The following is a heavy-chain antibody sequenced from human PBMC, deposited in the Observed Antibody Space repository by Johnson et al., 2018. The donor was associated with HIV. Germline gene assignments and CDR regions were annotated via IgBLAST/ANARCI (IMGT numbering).Heavy chain of an antibody. J-gene: IGHJ3*02. D-gene: IGHD3-10*01. CDR2: IYSGGNT. CDR3: ASDYGGTKDAFDI. CDR1: GFTFSSKY. V-gene: IGHV3-66*01. Sequence: VQLVESGGGVVQPGRSLRLSCAASGFTFSSKYMSWVRQAPGKGLEWVSVIYSGGNTYYADSVKGRFTISRDNSRNRLYLQMSSLRADDTAVYYCASDYGGTKDAFDIWGQGTMVTVSS.